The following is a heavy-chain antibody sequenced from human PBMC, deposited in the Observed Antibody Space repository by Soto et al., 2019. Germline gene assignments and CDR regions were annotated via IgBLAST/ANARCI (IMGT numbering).Heavy chain of an antibody. CDR1: GGSISSYY. Sequence: TSETLSLTCTVSGGSISSYYWSWIRQPPGKGLEWIGYIYYSGSTNYNPSLKSRVTISVDTSKNQFSLKLSSVTAADTAVYYCATLRWVATITNYFDYWGQGTLVTVSS. V-gene: IGHV4-59*08. D-gene: IGHD5-12*01. CDR3: ATLRWVATITNYFDY. CDR2: IYYSGST. J-gene: IGHJ4*02.